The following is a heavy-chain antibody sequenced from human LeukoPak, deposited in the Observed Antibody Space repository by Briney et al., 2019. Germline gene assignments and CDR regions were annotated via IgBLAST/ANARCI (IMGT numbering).Heavy chain of an antibody. CDR1: GGSISSGGYY. Sequence: SETLSLTCTVSGGSISSGGYYWSWIRQHPGKGLEWIGYIYYSGSTYYNPSLKSRVTISVDTSKNQFSLKLSSVTAADTAVYYCARGVYGSYHPENYFDYWGQGTLVTVSS. J-gene: IGHJ4*02. CDR2: IYYSGST. CDR3: ARGVYGSYHPENYFDY. D-gene: IGHD1-26*01. V-gene: IGHV4-31*03.